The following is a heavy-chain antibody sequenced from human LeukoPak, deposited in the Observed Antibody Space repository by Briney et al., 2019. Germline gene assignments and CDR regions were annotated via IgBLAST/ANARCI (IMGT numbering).Heavy chain of an antibody. CDR3: ATAWGWAPLDAFDI. V-gene: IGHV1-24*01. J-gene: IGHJ3*02. Sequence: ASVKVSCMVSGYSLTELSMHWVRPAPRKGLEWMGGFDPEDGETIYAQKFQGRVTMTEATSTDTAYMELSSLRSEDTAVYDCATAWGWAPLDAFDIWGQGTMVTVSS. CDR1: GYSLTELS. D-gene: IGHD1-26*01. CDR2: FDPEDGET.